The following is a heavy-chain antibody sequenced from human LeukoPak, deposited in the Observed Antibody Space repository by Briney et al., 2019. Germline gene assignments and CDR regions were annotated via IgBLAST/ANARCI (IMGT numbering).Heavy chain of an antibody. V-gene: IGHV4-34*01. J-gene: IGHJ4*02. CDR3: ARDTDCSSTSCYSGDWNFDY. D-gene: IGHD2-2*02. CDR1: GGSFSGYY. CDR2: INHSGST. Sequence: SETLSLTCAVYGGSFSGYYWSWIRQPPGKGLEWIGEINHSGSTNYNPPLKSRVTISVDTSKNQFSLKLSSVTAADTAVYYCARDTDCSSTSCYSGDWNFDYWGQGTLVTVSS.